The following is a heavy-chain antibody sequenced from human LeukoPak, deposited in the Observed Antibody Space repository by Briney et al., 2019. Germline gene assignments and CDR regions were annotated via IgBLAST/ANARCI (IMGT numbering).Heavy chain of an antibody. Sequence: SETLSLTCAVYGGSFSGYYWSWIRQPPGKGLEWIGEINHSGSTNYNPSLKSRVTISVDTSKNQFSLKLSSVTAADTAVYYCARDRNYYDSSGTRLRTGGAFDIWGQGTMVTVSS. V-gene: IGHV4-34*01. D-gene: IGHD3-22*01. J-gene: IGHJ3*02. CDR3: ARDRNYYDSSGTRLRTGGAFDI. CDR1: GGSFSGYY. CDR2: INHSGST.